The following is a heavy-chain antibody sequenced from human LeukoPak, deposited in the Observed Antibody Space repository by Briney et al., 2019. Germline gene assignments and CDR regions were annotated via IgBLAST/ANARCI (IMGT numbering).Heavy chain of an antibody. J-gene: IGHJ3*01. CDR2: FDSEDGEP. CDR3: ASGNEVTLEGFAL. D-gene: IGHD2-8*01. Sequence: ASVKVSCKVSGDSLSDMSVHWIRQAPGTGLEWMGSFDSEDGEPVYAQKFQGRLTMTEDTSTDTAYMDLSSLTFEDTAVYYCASGNEVTLEGFALWGQGTMVSVSA. CDR1: GDSLSDMS. V-gene: IGHV1-24*01.